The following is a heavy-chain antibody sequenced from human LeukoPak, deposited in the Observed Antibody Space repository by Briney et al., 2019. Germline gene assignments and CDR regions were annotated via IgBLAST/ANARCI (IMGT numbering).Heavy chain of an antibody. D-gene: IGHD4-23*01. CDR1: GFTFSSYA. V-gene: IGHV3-23*01. Sequence: GVSLRLSCAASGFTFSSYAMSWVRQAPGKGPEWVSAISGSGGSTYYADSVKGRFTISRDNSKNTLYLQMNSLRAEDTAVYYCAKDLATVVTPYPWGQGTLVTVSS. CDR2: ISGSGGST. CDR3: AKDLATVVTPYP. J-gene: IGHJ5*02.